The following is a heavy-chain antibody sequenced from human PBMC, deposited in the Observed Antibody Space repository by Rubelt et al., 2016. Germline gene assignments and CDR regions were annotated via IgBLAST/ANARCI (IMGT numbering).Heavy chain of an antibody. CDR2: INTNTGNP. Sequence: QVQLVQSGSELKKPGASVKVSCKASGYTFTSYAMNWVRQAPGQGLEWMGWINTNTGNPTYAQGVTGRFVCSLATSVTTVYLQISSLKAEDTAVYYCARVMAAAGRDGNYFDYWGQGTLVTVSS. V-gene: IGHV7-4-1*02. CDR1: GYTFTSYA. J-gene: IGHJ4*02. CDR3: ARVMAAAGRDGNYFDY. D-gene: IGHD6-13*01.